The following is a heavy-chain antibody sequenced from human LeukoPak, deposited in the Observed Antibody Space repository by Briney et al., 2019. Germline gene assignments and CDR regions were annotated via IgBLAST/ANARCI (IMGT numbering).Heavy chain of an antibody. D-gene: IGHD2-2*01. J-gene: IGHJ6*03. CDR3: AKGARPGYCSSTSCPEDYYYYMDV. Sequence: GGSLRLSCAASGFTFYDYAMHWVRQAPGKGLEWVSGISWNSGSIGYADSVKGRFTISRDNAKNSLYLQMNSLRAEDMALYYCAKGARPGYCSSTSCPEDYYYYMDVWGKGTTVTVSS. V-gene: IGHV3-9*03. CDR2: ISWNSGSI. CDR1: GFTFYDYA.